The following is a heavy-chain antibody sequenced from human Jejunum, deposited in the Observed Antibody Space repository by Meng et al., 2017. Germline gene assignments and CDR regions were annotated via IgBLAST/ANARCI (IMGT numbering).Heavy chain of an antibody. Sequence: GESLKISCAASGFTFSHFAMSWVRQAPGKGLEWVSCISGNAASTLYADSVKGRFTISRDNSKNTLFLQMNSLRGEDTALYYCAKELAEASNKMGLFDSWGQGTLVTVSS. D-gene: IGHD6-19*01. CDR3: AKELAEASNKMGLFDS. CDR1: GFTFSHFA. V-gene: IGHV3-23*01. CDR2: ISGNAAST. J-gene: IGHJ4*02.